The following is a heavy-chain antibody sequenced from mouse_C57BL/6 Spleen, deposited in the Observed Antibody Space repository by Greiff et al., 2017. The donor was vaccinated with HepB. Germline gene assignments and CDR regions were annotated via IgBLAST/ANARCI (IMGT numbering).Heavy chain of an antibody. CDR3: ARSVYYYGSRSYFDY. CDR1: GYTFTSYW. J-gene: IGHJ2*01. Sequence: VQLQQPGAELVKPGASVKMSCKASGYTFTSYWITWVKQRPGQGLEWIGDIYPGSGSTNYNEKFKSKATLTVDTSSSTAYMQLSSLTSEDSAVYYCARSVYYYGSRSYFDYWGQGTTLTVSS. V-gene: IGHV1-55*01. CDR2: IYPGSGST. D-gene: IGHD1-1*01.